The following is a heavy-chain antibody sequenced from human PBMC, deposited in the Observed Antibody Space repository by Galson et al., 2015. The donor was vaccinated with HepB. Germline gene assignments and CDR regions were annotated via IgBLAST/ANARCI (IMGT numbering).Heavy chain of an antibody. V-gene: IGHV6-1*01. D-gene: IGHD6-19*01. CDR3: ARDSQWLVFFDN. Sequence: CAISGDSVSNHSAAWNWIRQSPSRGLEWLGRTYYRSKWSNDYAVSVKSRIIINPGVSKNQFSLQPNSVTPEDTAVYYCARDSQWLVFFDNWGQGTLVTVSS. CDR1: GDSVSNHSAA. CDR2: TYYRSKWSN. J-gene: IGHJ4*02.